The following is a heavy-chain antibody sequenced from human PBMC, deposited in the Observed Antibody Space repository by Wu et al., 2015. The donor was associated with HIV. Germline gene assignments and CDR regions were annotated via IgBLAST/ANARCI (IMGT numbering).Heavy chain of an antibody. J-gene: IGHJ6*03. CDR3: ARGRRLTPYYYYYMDV. D-gene: IGHD2-21*01. V-gene: IGHV1-8*03. CDR1: GYTFTSYD. Sequence: QVQLVQSGAEVKKPGASVKVSCKASGYTFTSYDINWVRQATGQGLEWMGWMNPNSGNTGYAQKFQGRVTITRNTSISTAYMELSSLRSEDTAVYYCARGRRLTPYYYYYMDVWGKGTTVTVSS. CDR2: MNPNSGNT.